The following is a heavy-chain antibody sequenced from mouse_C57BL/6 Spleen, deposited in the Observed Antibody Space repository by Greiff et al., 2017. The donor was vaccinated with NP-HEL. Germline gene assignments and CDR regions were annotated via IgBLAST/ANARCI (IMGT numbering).Heavy chain of an antibody. CDR1: GFTFSDFY. Sequence: EVKVVESGGGLVQSGRSLRLSCATSGFTFSDFYMEWVRQAPGKGLEWIAASRNKANDYTTEYSASVKGRFIVSRDTSQSILYLQMNALRAEDTAIYYCARDAGDYYGSSHWYFDVWGTGTTVTVSS. CDR2: SRNKANDYTT. CDR3: ARDAGDYYGSSHWYFDV. V-gene: IGHV7-1*01. J-gene: IGHJ1*03. D-gene: IGHD1-1*01.